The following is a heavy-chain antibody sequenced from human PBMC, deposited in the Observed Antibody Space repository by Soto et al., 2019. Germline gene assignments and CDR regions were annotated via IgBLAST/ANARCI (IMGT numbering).Heavy chain of an antibody. V-gene: IGHV1-69*13. Sequence: SVKVSCKASGGTVTTYGISWVRQSPGQGLEWMGGIIPIFGTPNYAQKFQGRVTITADESTNIAYMELSSLRSEDTAVYYCAREMAGKALYFDQRGQGTLVTVAS. CDR3: AREMAGKALYFDQ. CDR1: GGTVTTYG. CDR2: IIPIFGTP. J-gene: IGHJ4*02.